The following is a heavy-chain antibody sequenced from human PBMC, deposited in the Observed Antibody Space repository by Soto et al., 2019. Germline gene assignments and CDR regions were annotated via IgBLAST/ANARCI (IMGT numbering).Heavy chain of an antibody. CDR3: ARDAKGVTTPFDY. V-gene: IGHV1-69*01. CDR2: IIPIFGTT. CDR1: GGTFSGYA. Sequence: QVQLVQSGAEVKKPVSSVKVSCKGSGGTFSGYAISWVRQAPGQGLEWMGGIIPIFGTTSYSQKFQGRLTIAADESTRTAYMQLSSLRSEDTAVYYCARDAKGVTTPFDYWGQGTLVTVSS. J-gene: IGHJ4*02. D-gene: IGHD2-21*02.